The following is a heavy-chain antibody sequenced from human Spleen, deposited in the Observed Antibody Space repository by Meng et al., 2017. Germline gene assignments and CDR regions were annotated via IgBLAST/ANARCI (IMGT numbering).Heavy chain of an antibody. V-gene: IGHV4-39*01. Sequence: QPQLQESGPGLVKPSEALSLTCSVSGGSISTSGYYWGWIRQPPGKGLEWIGSIGHSGTTYYTPSLRRRVTVSIDTSKNQFSLEVTSVTAADTAMYYCAGLPRDSSAGNWFDPWGQGTLVTVSS. CDR1: GGSISTSGYY. J-gene: IGHJ5*02. CDR2: IGHSGTT. D-gene: IGHD3-22*01. CDR3: AGLPRDSSAGNWFDP.